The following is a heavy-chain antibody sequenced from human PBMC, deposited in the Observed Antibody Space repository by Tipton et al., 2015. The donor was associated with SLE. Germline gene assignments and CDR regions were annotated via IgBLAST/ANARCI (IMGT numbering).Heavy chain of an antibody. D-gene: IGHD2/OR15-2a*01. Sequence: TLSLTCTVSGVSINSFSWSWIRQPPGKGLEWIGYIFYSGSSNYNPSLKSRVTMSVDSSKNQGSLRLTSLTPADTAVYYCARNSPTFRSGIVDTFDIWGQGTMATVSS. CDR1: GVSINSFS. CDR3: ARNSPTFRSGIVDTFDI. J-gene: IGHJ3*02. CDR2: IFYSGSS. V-gene: IGHV4-59*01.